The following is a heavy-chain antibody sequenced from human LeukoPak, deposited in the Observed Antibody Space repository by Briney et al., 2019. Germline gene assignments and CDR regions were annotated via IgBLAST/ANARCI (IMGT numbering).Heavy chain of an antibody. CDR3: ASSVTLGSDAFDI. CDR1: GYNFNDYY. Sequence: GASVKVSCKASGYNFNDYYIYWVRQAPGHGLESMGYIHPDGGSTNYAQKFQGRVTMTSDMSTNTVYMELRSLRSEDTAVYYCASSVTLGSDAFDIWGQGTMVTVSS. V-gene: IGHV1-46*02. D-gene: IGHD7-27*01. CDR2: IHPDGGST. J-gene: IGHJ3*02.